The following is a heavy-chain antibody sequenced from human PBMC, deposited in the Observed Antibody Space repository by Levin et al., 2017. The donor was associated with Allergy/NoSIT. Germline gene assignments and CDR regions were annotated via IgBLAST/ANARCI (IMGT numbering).Heavy chain of an antibody. CDR2: ISGRGDVT. J-gene: IGHJ4*02. V-gene: IGHV3-23*01. CDR3: AKRADFGGNYYFDF. CDR1: GFSFSSYG. Sequence: PGGSLRLSCAPSGFSFSSYGMSWVRQAPGKGLEWVSGISGRGDVTPYADSVKGRFTISRDNSRNTLFLQMSSLRAEDTAIYYCAKRADFGGNYYFDFWGQGTLVTVSS. D-gene: IGHD4-23*01.